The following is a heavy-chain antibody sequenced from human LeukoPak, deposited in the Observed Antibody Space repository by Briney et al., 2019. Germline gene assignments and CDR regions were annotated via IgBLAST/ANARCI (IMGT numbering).Heavy chain of an antibody. Sequence: ASVKVSCKASGYTFSNYDIIWVRRATGQGLEWMGWTNPSSGNTGYAQKFQGRVTMTWSTSMTTAYMELSSLRSEDTAMYYCTRAWSGGSDAFDIWGQGTMVTVSS. D-gene: IGHD3-3*01. CDR2: TNPSSGNT. CDR1: GYTFSNYD. V-gene: IGHV1-8*01. CDR3: TRAWSGGSDAFDI. J-gene: IGHJ3*02.